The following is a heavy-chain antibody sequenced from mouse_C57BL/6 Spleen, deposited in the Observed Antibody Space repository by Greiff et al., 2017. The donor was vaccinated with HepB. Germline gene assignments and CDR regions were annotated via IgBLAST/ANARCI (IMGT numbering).Heavy chain of an antibody. CDR3: ARGGYGSSYGGYFDV. Sequence: VQLQQSGAELVKPGASVKLSCKASGYTFTSYWMHWVKQRPGQGLEWIGMIHPNSGSTNYNEKFKSKATLTVDKSSSTAYMQLSSLTSEDSAVYYCARGGYGSSYGGYFDVWGTGTTVTVSS. CDR2: IHPNSGST. V-gene: IGHV1-64*01. D-gene: IGHD1-1*01. J-gene: IGHJ1*03. CDR1: GYTFTSYW.